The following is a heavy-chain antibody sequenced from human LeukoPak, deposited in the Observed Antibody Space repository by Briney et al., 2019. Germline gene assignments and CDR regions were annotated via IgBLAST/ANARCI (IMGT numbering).Heavy chain of an antibody. V-gene: IGHV1-8*01. J-gene: IGHJ4*02. CDR3: AIRFSRGSGSAIDY. D-gene: IGHD3-10*01. CDR1: GYTFTSYD. CDR2: MNPNSANT. Sequence: ASVKVSCKASGYTFTSYDINWVRHATGQGLEWMGWMNPNSANTGYAQDFQGRVTMTRNTSISTAYMELSSLRSEDTAVYYCAIRFSRGSGSAIDYWGQGTLVTVSS.